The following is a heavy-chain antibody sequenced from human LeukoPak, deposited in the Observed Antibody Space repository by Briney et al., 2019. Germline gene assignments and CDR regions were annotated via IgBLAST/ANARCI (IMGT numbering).Heavy chain of an antibody. V-gene: IGHV1-69*04. J-gene: IGHJ4*02. Sequence: SAKVSCKASGGTFSSYAISWVRQAPGQGLEWMGRNIPILGIANYAQKFQGRVTITADKSTSTAYMELSSLRSEDTGVYYCAREKLEAGYSYGLGDYRGQGTLVTVSS. CDR2: NIPILGIA. CDR1: GGTFSSYA. CDR3: AREKLEAGYSYGLGDY. D-gene: IGHD5-18*01.